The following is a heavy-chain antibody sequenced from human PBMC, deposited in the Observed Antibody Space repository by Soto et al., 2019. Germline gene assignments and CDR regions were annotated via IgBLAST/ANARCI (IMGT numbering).Heavy chain of an antibody. J-gene: IGHJ5*02. D-gene: IGHD1-20*01. V-gene: IGHV4-34*01. CDR2: INHGGST. Sequence: SEPLSLTCAVYGRSFSGYYWSWIRQPPGKGPEWIGEINHGGSTNYNPSLKNRSTISVXPXXNXXXLXPXXGTXAXTAVYYCARRRVGYNWNDVEWFDPWGEGTLAT. CDR3: ARRRVGYNWNDVEWFDP. CDR1: GRSFSGYY.